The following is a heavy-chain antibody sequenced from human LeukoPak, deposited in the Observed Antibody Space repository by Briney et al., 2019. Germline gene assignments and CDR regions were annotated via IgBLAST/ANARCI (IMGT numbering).Heavy chain of an antibody. CDR3: ARSRLSSGYYYQGSYDAFDI. Sequence: GESLKISCKGSGYSFTSYWIGWVRQMPGKVLEWMGLIYPGDSDTRYSPSFQGQVTISADKSISTAYLQWSSLKASDTAMYYCARSRLSSGYYYQGSYDAFDIWGQGTMVTVSS. J-gene: IGHJ3*02. D-gene: IGHD3-22*01. CDR2: IYPGDSDT. CDR1: GYSFTSYW. V-gene: IGHV5-51*01.